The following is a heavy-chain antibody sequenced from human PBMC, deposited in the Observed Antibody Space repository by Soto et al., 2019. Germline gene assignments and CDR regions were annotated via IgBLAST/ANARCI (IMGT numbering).Heavy chain of an antibody. CDR1: GFSLGTHGVA. D-gene: IGHD2-15*01. CDR3: APAMLYSTRGSCSTYFDS. CDR2: IYWDDDK. V-gene: IGHV2-5*02. J-gene: IGHJ4*02. Sequence: QITLKESGPTLVKPTQTLTLTCTFSGFSLGTHGVAVGWVRQPAGKALEWLALIYWDDDKYYSASLNSRLTITKDPSNNPVVLTMTNIDPVDPGTYSCAPAMLYSTRGSCSTYFDSWGQGSLVSVSS.